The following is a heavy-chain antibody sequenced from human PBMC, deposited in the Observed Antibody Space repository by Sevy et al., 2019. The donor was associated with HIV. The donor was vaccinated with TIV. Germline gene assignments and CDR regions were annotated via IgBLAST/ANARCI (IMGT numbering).Heavy chain of an antibody. Sequence: GGSLRLSCAASGFTFSSYGMHWVRQAPGKGLEWVAIIWYEGINKDYAEPVKGRFTISRDNSKNTLYLQMNSLRVDDTAVYYCARERRSSGIDYWGQGTLVTVSS. D-gene: IGHD3-10*01. J-gene: IGHJ4*01. V-gene: IGHV3-33*01. CDR3: ARERRSSGIDY. CDR2: IWYEGINK. CDR1: GFTFSSYG.